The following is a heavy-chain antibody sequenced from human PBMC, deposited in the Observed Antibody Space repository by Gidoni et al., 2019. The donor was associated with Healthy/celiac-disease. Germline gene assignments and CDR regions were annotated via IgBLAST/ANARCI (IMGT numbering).Heavy chain of an antibody. CDR1: GFTFSSYG. CDR3: ARAGVGAFDI. J-gene: IGHJ3*02. CDR2: IWYDGSNK. D-gene: IGHD3-16*01. Sequence: QVQVVESGGGVVQPGRSRRLSCAAPGFTFSSYGMHWVRQAPGKGREWVAVIWYDGSNKYYADSVEGRFTISRENSKNTLYLQMNSLRAEDTAVYYCARAGVGAFDIWGQGTMVTVSS. V-gene: IGHV3-33*01.